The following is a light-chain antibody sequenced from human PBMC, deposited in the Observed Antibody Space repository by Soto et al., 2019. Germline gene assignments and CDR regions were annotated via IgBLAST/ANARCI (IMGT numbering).Light chain of an antibody. CDR2: WAS. V-gene: IGKV4-1*01. Sequence: DIVMTQSPDSLAVSLGERATINCKSSQSILHSSNSKNCLAWYQQKPGQPPKLLIYWASTRESGVPDRFSGSGSGTDFTHTISSMQAEDVAVYYCQTYYSTPFTFGPGTKVDIK. J-gene: IGKJ3*01. CDR3: QTYYSTPFT. CDR1: QSILHSSNSKNC.